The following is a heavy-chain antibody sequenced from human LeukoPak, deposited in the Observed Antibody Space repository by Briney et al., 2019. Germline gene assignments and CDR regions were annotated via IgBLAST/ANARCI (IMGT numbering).Heavy chain of an antibody. Sequence: GASVKVSCKASGYTFTHYDIHWVGQATGQGLEWVGWMRPHTGDSVYAQRFQGRVTMTGDTSTSTAYLEVSSLRYDDTAVYYCARGTSSGWYGHWFDSWGPGTLVAVSP. CDR2: MRPHTGDS. CDR3: ARGTSSGWYGHWFDS. V-gene: IGHV1-8*01. CDR1: GYTFTHYD. J-gene: IGHJ5*01. D-gene: IGHD6-13*01.